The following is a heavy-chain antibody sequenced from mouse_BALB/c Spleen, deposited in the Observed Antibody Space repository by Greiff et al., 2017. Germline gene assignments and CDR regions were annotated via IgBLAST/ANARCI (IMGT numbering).Heavy chain of an antibody. J-gene: IGHJ2*01. D-gene: IGHD2-3*01. V-gene: IGHV1S22*01. CDR2: IYPGSGST. CDR1: GYTFTSYW. Sequence: LQQPGSELVRPGASVKLSCKASGYTFTSYWMHWVKQRPGQGLEWIGNIYPGSGSTNYDEKFKGKAKLTAVTSTSTAYMELSSLTNEDSAVYYCTSYDGYYEDDYWGQGTTLTVSS. CDR3: TSYDGYYEDDY.